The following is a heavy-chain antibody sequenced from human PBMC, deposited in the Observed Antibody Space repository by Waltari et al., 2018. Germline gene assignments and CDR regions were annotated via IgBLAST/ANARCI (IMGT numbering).Heavy chain of an antibody. V-gene: IGHV1-18*01. D-gene: IGHD6-19*01. Sequence: VQLVRSGGEVRKPGASMKVSCKTAGYNFATYGSTWARQAPGQGLEWLGRITVFNGNTNYAQNFQGRVTMTTDESTGTAYMELRSLRSDDTAVYYCARAYTNGWYGLNWGQGTLVTVSS. CDR3: ARAYTNGWYGLN. CDR1: GYNFATYG. CDR2: ITVFNGNT. J-gene: IGHJ4*02.